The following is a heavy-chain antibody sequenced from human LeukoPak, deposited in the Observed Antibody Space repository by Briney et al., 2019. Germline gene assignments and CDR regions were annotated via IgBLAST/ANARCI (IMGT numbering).Heavy chain of an antibody. V-gene: IGHV4-34*01. J-gene: IGHJ4*02. CDR3: ARGGSSWYEGFDY. CDR1: GVSFSGYY. D-gene: IGHD6-13*01. Sequence: SETLSLTCAVYGVSFSGYYWSWIRQPPGKGLEWIGYIYHSGSTYYNPSLKSRVTISVDRSKNQFSLKLSSVTAADTAVYYCARGGSSWYEGFDYWGQGTLVTVSS. CDR2: IYHSGST.